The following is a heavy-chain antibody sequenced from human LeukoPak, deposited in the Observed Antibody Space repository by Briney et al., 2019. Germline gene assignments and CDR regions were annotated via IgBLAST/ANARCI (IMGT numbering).Heavy chain of an antibody. Sequence: GGSLRLSCVASGFTFSSYSMNWVRQAPGKGLEWVSAISGSSSTTFYADSVKGRFTISRDNSMDTLFLQMNSLRAEDTAVYYCAKGMEWVVVPAALDVWGQGTTVTVSS. CDR1: GFTFSSYS. CDR3: AKGMEWVVVPAALDV. CDR2: ISGSSSTT. V-gene: IGHV3-23*01. J-gene: IGHJ6*02. D-gene: IGHD2-2*01.